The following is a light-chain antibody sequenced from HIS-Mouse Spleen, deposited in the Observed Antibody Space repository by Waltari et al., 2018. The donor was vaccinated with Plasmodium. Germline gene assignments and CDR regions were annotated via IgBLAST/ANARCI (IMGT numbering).Light chain of an antibody. CDR3: YSTDSSGNHRV. CDR2: EDS. J-gene: IGLJ3*02. CDR1: ALPKKY. Sequence: SYELTQPPSVSVSPGHTARITCSGDALPKKYAYWSQQKSGQAPVRVIYEDSKRPSGIPERFSGSSSGKMATLTISGAQVEDEADYYCYSTDSSGNHRVFGGGTKLTVL. V-gene: IGLV3-10*01.